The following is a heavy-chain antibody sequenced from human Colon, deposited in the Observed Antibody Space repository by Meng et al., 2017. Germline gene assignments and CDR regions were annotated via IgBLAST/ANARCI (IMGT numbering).Heavy chain of an antibody. CDR3: MRIAPPGAEDH. Sequence: GGSLRLSCEASGFTFSSYWMHWVRQVPGKGLVWVSRVNPDGSSTNYADSVKGRFTISRDNVKNTLSLQLNSLRAEDTAVYHCMRIAPPGAEDHWGQGTLVTVSS. D-gene: IGHD6-13*01. CDR1: GFTFSSYW. J-gene: IGHJ4*02. V-gene: IGHV3-74*01. CDR2: VNPDGSST.